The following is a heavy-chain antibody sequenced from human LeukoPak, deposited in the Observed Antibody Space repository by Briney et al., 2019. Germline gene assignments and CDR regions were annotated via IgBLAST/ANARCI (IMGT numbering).Heavy chain of an antibody. CDR1: GFTFSSYG. V-gene: IGHV3-33*01. CDR2: IWYDGSNK. CDR3: ARDPPEDAFDI. Sequence: PGRSLRLSCAASGFTFSSYGMHWVRQAPGKGLEWVAVIWYDGSNKYYADSVKGRFTISRDNSKNTLYLQMNSLRAEDTAVYYCARDPPEDAFDIWGQGTMVTVSS. J-gene: IGHJ3*02. D-gene: IGHD1-14*01.